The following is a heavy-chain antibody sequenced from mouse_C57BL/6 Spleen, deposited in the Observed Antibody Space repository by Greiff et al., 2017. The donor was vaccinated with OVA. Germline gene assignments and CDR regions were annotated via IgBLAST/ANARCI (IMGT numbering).Heavy chain of an antibody. Sequence: QVQLQQPGAELVKPGASVKLSCKASGYTFTSYWMHWVKQRPGQGLEWIGMINPNSGSTNYNEKFKSKATLTVDKSSSTAYMQLSSLTSEDSAVSYGARTYYYWSSYEGYAMDYWGQGTSVTVSS. CDR3: ARTYYYWSSYEGYAMDY. J-gene: IGHJ4*01. V-gene: IGHV1-64*01. CDR2: INPNSGST. D-gene: IGHD1-1*01. CDR1: GYTFTSYW.